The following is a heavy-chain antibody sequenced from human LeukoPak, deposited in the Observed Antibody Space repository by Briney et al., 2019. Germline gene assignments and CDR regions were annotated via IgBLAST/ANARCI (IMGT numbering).Heavy chain of an antibody. V-gene: IGHV1-8*01. J-gene: IGHJ6*02. CDR2: MNPNSGNT. CDR3: ARDKRVAAAGSGMDV. D-gene: IGHD6-13*01. Sequence: ASVKVSCKASGYTFTSYDINWVRQAPGQGLEWMGWMNPNSGNTGYAQKFQGRVTMTRDTSISTAYMELSRLRSDDTAVYYCARDKRVAAAGSGMDVWGQGTTVTVSS. CDR1: GYTFTSYD.